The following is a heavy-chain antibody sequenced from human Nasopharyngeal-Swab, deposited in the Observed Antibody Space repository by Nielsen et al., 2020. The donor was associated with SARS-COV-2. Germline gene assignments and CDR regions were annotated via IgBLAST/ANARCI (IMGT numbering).Heavy chain of an antibody. CDR2: IDTDGTIT. J-gene: IGHJ4*02. CDR3: ARDVGGRDNY. D-gene: IGHD2-15*01. V-gene: IGHV3-74*01. Sequence: GESLKISCAASGFTFSTYWMHWVRQPPGKGLLWVSRIDTDGTITDYADSVKGRFTISGDNAKNTLYLQMNSLRAEDTAVYYCARDVGGRDNYWGQGALVTVSS. CDR1: GFTFSTYW.